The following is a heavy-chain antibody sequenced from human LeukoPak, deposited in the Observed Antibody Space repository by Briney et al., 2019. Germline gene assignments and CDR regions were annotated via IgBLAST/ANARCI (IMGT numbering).Heavy chain of an antibody. V-gene: IGHV4-34*01. J-gene: IGHJ6*02. D-gene: IGHD3-10*01. Sequence: SGTLSLTCAVYGGSFSGYYWSWIRQPPGKGLEWIGEINHSGSTNYNPSLKSRVTISVDTSKNQFSLKLSSVTAADTAVYYCAKATPYYYGSGSYYKVPLESYGMDVWGQGTTVTVSS. CDR1: GGSFSGYY. CDR3: AKATPYYYGSGSYYKVPLESYGMDV. CDR2: INHSGST.